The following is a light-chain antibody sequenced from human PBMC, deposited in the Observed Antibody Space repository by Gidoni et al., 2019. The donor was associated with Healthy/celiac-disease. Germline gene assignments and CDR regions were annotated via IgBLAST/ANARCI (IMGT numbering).Light chain of an antibody. CDR3: QQYGSSPPWT. Sequence: IVLPQSPGTLPLSPGERATLSSRASQSVSSSYLAWYQQKPGQAPRLLIYGASSRATGIPDRFSGSGSGTDFTLTISRLEPEDFAVYYCQQYGSSPPWTFGQGTKVEIK. V-gene: IGKV3-20*01. CDR2: GAS. CDR1: QSVSSSY. J-gene: IGKJ1*01.